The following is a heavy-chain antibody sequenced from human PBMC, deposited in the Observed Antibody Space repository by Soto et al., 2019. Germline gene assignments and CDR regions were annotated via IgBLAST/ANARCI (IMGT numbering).Heavy chain of an antibody. D-gene: IGHD3-22*01. CDR1: GFTFSSYA. J-gene: IGHJ4*02. CDR2: ISGSGGST. V-gene: IGHV3-23*01. CDR3: AKEANYYDSSGYIYFDY. Sequence: GGSLRLSCAASGFTFSSYAMSWVRQAPGKGLEWVSAISGSGGSTYYADSVKGRFTITRDNSKNTLYLQMNSLRAEDTAVYYCAKEANYYDSSGYIYFDYWGQGTLVTVSS.